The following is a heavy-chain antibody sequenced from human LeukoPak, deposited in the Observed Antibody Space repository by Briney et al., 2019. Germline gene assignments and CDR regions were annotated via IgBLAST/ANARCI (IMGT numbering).Heavy chain of an antibody. CDR3: AKDALWFGEPSYYFYYMDV. CDR1: GFTFDDYG. J-gene: IGHJ6*03. CDR2: INWNGGST. D-gene: IGHD3-10*01. V-gene: IGHV3-20*04. Sequence: GGSLRLSCAASGFTFDDYGMSWVRQAPGKGLEWVSGINWNGGSTGYADSVKGRFTISRDNSKNSLYLQMNSLRVEDSALYYCAKDALWFGEPSYYFYYMDVWGKGTTVTVSS.